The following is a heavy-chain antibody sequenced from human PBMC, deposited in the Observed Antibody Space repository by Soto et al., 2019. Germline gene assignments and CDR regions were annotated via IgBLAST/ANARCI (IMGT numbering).Heavy chain of an antibody. CDR2: MYYSGST. CDR1: GASISSYY. Sequence: SETLSLTCTVSGASISSYYWSWIRQPPGKGLEWLGYMYYSGSTHDNPPLLSRATMSVDRSKNQFYLNLSSVTAADTAVYYCARGVTDGTPAVLYINGIDVWCQETTVTVSS. CDR3: ARGVTDGTPAVLYINGIDV. J-gene: IGHJ6*02. V-gene: IGHV4-59*01. D-gene: IGHD3-10*01.